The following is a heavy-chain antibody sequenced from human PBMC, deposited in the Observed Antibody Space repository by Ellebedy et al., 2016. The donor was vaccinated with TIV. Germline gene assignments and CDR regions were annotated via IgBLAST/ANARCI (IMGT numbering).Heavy chain of an antibody. CDR2: IDDGGST. Sequence: MPSETLSLTCTVSGASIGPYYWSWVRLPPGKGLEWIGYIDDGGSTKYNPSLESRLTMSVDTSKNQFSLKVNSVTAADTAVYYCARPRQRWNDAFDIWGQGTMVTVSS. V-gene: IGHV4-59*08. D-gene: IGHD4-23*01. J-gene: IGHJ3*02. CDR1: GASIGPYY. CDR3: ARPRQRWNDAFDI.